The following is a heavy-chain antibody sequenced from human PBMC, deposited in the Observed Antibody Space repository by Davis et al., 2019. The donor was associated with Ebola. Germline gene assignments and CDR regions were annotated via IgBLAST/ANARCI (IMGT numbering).Heavy chain of an antibody. Sequence: SETLSLTCTVSGGSISSGDYYWSWIRQPPGKGLEWIGYIYYSGSTNYNPSLKSRVTISVDTSKNQFSLKLSSVTAADTAVYYCARRGQQLVPRWGVFDYWGQGTLVTVSS. CDR2: IYYSGST. CDR3: ARRGQQLVPRWGVFDY. D-gene: IGHD6-13*01. CDR1: GGSISSGDYY. J-gene: IGHJ4*02. V-gene: IGHV4-61*08.